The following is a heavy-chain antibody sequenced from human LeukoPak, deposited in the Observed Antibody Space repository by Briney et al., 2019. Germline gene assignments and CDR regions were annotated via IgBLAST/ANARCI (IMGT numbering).Heavy chain of an antibody. J-gene: IGHJ3*02. D-gene: IGHD2-15*01. CDR1: GFTFSTYW. Sequence: GGSLRLSCAASGFTFSTYWMHWVRHAPGKGLVWVSRLKTDGSNTFYADSVKGRFTISRDNAKNTLYLQMNSLRAEDTAVYYCARESYCSGGSCYSGRAFDIWGQGTMVTVSS. CDR2: LKTDGSNT. CDR3: ARESYCSGGSCYSGRAFDI. V-gene: IGHV3-74*01.